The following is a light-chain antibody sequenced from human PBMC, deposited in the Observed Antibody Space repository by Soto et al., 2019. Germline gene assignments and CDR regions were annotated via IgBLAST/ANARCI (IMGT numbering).Light chain of an antibody. V-gene: IGKV3-15*01. CDR2: GAS. J-gene: IGKJ1*01. Sequence: EIVMTQSPATLSVSPGERATLSCMASQSVSSNLAWYQQKPGQAPRLLIYGASPRATGIPARFSGSGSGTAFTLTISSLQSEDVAVSYCQQYNNWRPMAFGQGTKVDIK. CDR1: QSVSSN. CDR3: QQYNNWRPMA.